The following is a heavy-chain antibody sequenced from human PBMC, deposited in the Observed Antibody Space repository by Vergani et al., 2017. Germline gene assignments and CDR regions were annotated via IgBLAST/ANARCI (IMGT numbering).Heavy chain of an antibody. D-gene: IGHD3/OR15-3a*01. Sequence: EVQLVESGGGLVKPGGSLRLSCAASGFTFSSYSMNWVRQAPGKGLEWVSSINSSRSYIYYADSVKGRFTISRDNAKNSLYLQMNSLRAEYTAVYYCAGYQAGPVATSANDYWGQGTLVTVSS. CDR2: INSSRSYI. V-gene: IGHV3-21*01. CDR1: GFTFSSYS. J-gene: IGHJ4*02. CDR3: AGYQAGPVATSANDY.